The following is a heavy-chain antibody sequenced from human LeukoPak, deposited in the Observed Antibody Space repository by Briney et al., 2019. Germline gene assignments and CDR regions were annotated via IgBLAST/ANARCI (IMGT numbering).Heavy chain of an antibody. CDR2: ISTTSRYI. CDR1: GFTFSTYD. Sequence: PGGSLRLSCAASGFTFSTYDMNWVRQAPGKGLEWVSSISTTSRYIYYADSVRGRFTISRDNARNSLYLQMNNLRAEDRALHYCARMHWTCGCDCSFRMGASQIWGEETMVTVSS. V-gene: IGHV3-21*01. J-gene: IGHJ3*02. D-gene: IGHD2-21*02. CDR3: ARMHWTCGCDCSFRMGASQI.